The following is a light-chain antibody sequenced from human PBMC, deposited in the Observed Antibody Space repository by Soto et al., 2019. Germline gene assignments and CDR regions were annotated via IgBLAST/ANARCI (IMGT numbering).Light chain of an antibody. Sequence: QSALTQPASVSGSPGQSITISCIGTSSDIGAYNYVSWYQQHPGKVPKLMIYEVTNRPSGLSSRFSGSKSGNTAALTISGLQAEDEADYFCSSYTSTTTRVFGTGTKVTVL. CDR1: SSDIGAYNY. J-gene: IGLJ1*01. CDR2: EVT. V-gene: IGLV2-14*01. CDR3: SSYTSTTTRV.